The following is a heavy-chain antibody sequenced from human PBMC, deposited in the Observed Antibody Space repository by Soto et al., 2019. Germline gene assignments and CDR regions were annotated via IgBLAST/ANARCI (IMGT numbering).Heavy chain of an antibody. CDR2: MNPNSGNT. Sequence: VASVKVSCKASGYTFTSYDINWVRQATGQGPEWMGWMNPNSGNTGYAQKFQGRVTMTRNTSISTAYMELSSLRPEDTAVYYCARVGITIFGDYYYGMDVWGQGTTVTVSS. J-gene: IGHJ6*02. CDR3: ARVGITIFGDYYYGMDV. V-gene: IGHV1-8*01. D-gene: IGHD3-3*01. CDR1: GYTFTSYD.